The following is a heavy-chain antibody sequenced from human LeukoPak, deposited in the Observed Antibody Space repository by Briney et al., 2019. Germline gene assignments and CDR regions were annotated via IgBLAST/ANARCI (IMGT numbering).Heavy chain of an antibody. D-gene: IGHD6-13*01. CDR1: GFTFDDYA. V-gene: IGHV3-9*01. J-gene: IGHJ4*02. Sequence: GRSLRLSCAASGFTFDDYAMHWVRQAPGKGLEWVSGISWNSGSIGYADSVKGRLTISRDNAKNSLYLQMNSLRAEDTALYYCAKDKRVQQLVGGYFDYWGQGTLVTVSS. CDR3: AKDKRVQQLVGGYFDY. CDR2: ISWNSGSI.